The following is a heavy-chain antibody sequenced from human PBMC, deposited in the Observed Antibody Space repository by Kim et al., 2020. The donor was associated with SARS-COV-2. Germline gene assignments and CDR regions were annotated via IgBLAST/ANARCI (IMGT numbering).Heavy chain of an antibody. V-gene: IGHV5-51*01. J-gene: IGHJ4*02. Sequence: GESLKISCKGSGYSFTSYWIGWVRQMPGKGLEWMGIIYPGDSDTRYSPSFQGQVTISADKSISTAYLQWSSLKASDTAMYYCARREGYYYDSSGYYDYWGQGTLVTVSS. CDR2: IYPGDSDT. CDR3: ARREGYYYDSSGYYDY. D-gene: IGHD3-22*01. CDR1: GYSFTSYW.